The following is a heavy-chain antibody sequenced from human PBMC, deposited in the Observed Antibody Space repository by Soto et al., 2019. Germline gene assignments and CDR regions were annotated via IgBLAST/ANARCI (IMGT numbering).Heavy chain of an antibody. D-gene: IGHD2-15*01. CDR3: AYLPCSGGSCYWFSFSGMDV. V-gene: IGHV2-5*02. CDR1: GFSLSTSGVG. CDR2: IYWDADK. J-gene: IGHJ6*02. Sequence: QITLKESGPTLVKPTQTLTLTCTFSGFSLSTSGVGVAWIRQPPGEALEWLALIYWDADKRYRPSLESRLTITKDTTNNEVVLTITNMDSVDTSTYYCAYLPCSGGSCYWFSFSGMDVWGQGTTVTVSS.